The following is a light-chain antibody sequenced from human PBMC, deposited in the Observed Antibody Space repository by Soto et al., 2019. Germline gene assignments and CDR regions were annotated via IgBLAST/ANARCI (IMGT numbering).Light chain of an antibody. J-gene: IGKJ1*01. V-gene: IGKV3-20*01. Sequence: DIVLTQSPGTLSLSPGERATLSCRASQSVISSNLAWYQQKPGQAPRLLIYGASRRATGVPDRFSGSGSGTDFTLTISRLEPEDFAVYFCQQYSNFPRKFGRGTKVEIK. CDR3: QQYSNFPRK. CDR2: GAS. CDR1: QSVISSN.